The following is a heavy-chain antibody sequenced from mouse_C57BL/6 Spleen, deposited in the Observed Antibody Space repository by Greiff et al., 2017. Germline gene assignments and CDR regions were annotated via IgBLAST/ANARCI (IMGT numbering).Heavy chain of an antibody. CDR2: IDPSDSET. D-gene: IGHD1-1*01. V-gene: IGHV1-52*01. CDR3: ARNYYGSSYGFAY. J-gene: IGHJ3*01. CDR1: GYTFTSYW. Sequence: VQLQQPGAELVRPGSSVKLSCKASGYTFTSYWMHWVKQRPIQGLEWIGNIDPSDSETHYNQKFKDKATLTVDKSSSTAYMQLSSLTSDDSAVYYCARNYYGSSYGFAYWCQGTLVTVSA.